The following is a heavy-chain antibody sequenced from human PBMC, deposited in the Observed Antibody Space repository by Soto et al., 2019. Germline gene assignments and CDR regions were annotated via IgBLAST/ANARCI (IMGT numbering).Heavy chain of an antibody. J-gene: IGHJ6*02. D-gene: IGHD6-6*01. CDR2: ISSSSSTI. V-gene: IGHV3-48*02. CDR3: AREFSIALGAYGMDV. CDR1: GFTFSSYS. Sequence: GGSLRLSCAASGFTFSSYSMNWVRQAPGKGLEWVSYISSSSSTIYYADSVKGRFTISRDNAKNSLYLQMNSLRDEDTAVYYCAREFSIALGAYGMDVWGQGTTVTVSS.